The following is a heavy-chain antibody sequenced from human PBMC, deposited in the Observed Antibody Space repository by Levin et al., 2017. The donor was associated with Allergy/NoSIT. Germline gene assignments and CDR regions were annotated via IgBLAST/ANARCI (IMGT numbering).Heavy chain of an antibody. Sequence: SETLSLTCAVYGGSFSGYYWSWIRQPPGKGLEWIGEINHSGSTNYNPSLKSRVTISVDTSKNQFSLKLSSVTAADTAVYYCARGLQWWVTITRGYFDYWGQGTLVTVSS. CDR2: INHSGST. CDR3: ARGLQWWVTITRGYFDY. CDR1: GGSFSGYY. D-gene: IGHD2-8*01. V-gene: IGHV4-34*01. J-gene: IGHJ4*02.